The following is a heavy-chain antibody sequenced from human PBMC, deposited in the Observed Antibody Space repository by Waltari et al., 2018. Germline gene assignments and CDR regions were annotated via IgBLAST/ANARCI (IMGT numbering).Heavy chain of an antibody. CDR1: GGSISSSSYY. CDR2: IYYSGST. CDR3: ASTVYYDSSGWTYYFDY. V-gene: IGHV4-39*01. D-gene: IGHD3-22*01. Sequence: QLQLQESGPGLVKPSETLSLTCTVSGGSISSSSYYWGWIRQPPGKGLEGIGRIYYSGSTSYNPSLKSRVTISVDTSKNQFSRKLSSVTAADTAVYYCASTVYYDSSGWTYYFDYWGQGTLVTVSS. J-gene: IGHJ4*02.